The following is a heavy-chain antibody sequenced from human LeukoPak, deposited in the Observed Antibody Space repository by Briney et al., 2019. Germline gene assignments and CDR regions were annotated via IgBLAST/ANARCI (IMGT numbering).Heavy chain of an antibody. Sequence: PSETLSLTCAVYGGSFSGYYWSWIRQPPGKGLEWIGEINHSGSTNYNPSLKSRVTISVDTSKNQFSLKLSSVAVADTAVYYCARDRGSGWYGYWGQGTLVTVSS. J-gene: IGHJ4*02. CDR3: ARDRGSGWYGY. CDR1: GGSFSGYY. V-gene: IGHV4-34*01. CDR2: INHSGST. D-gene: IGHD6-19*01.